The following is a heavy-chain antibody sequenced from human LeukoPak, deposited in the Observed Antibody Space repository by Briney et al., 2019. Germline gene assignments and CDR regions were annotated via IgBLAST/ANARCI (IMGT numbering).Heavy chain of an antibody. CDR2: IKSDGSST. Sequence: PGGSLTLSCAASGFTFSSYEMNWVRQAPGKGLVWVSRIKSDGSSTSSADSVKGRFTISRDNAKNTLYLQMNSLRAEDTAVYYCARESGWAGLSTDYWGQGTLVTVSS. CDR3: ARESGWAGLSTDY. CDR1: GFTFSSYE. J-gene: IGHJ4*02. V-gene: IGHV3-74*01. D-gene: IGHD3-16*02.